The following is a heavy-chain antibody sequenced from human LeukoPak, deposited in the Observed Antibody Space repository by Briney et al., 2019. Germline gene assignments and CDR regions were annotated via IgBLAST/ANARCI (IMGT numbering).Heavy chain of an antibody. CDR3: ASRREQQLVPSALDC. D-gene: IGHD6-13*01. Sequence: PSETLSLTCAVYGGSFSGYYWSWIRQPPGKGLEWIGEINHSGSTNYNPSLKSRVTISVDTSKNQFSLKLSSVTAADTAVYYCASRREQQLVPSALDCWGQGTLVTVSS. CDR2: INHSGST. J-gene: IGHJ4*02. V-gene: IGHV4-34*01. CDR1: GGSFSGYY.